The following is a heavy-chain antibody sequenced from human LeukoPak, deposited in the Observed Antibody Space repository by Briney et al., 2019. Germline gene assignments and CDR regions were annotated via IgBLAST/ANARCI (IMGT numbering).Heavy chain of an antibody. J-gene: IGHJ4*02. CDR3: VRGDYYDRALLVY. CDR1: GGSISIGAYY. V-gene: IGHV4-31*03. D-gene: IGHD3-22*01. CDR2: IYYSGDT. Sequence: PSQTLSLTCTLSGGSISIGAYYWSWIRQNPGKGLEWIGYIYYSGDTFYNPSLKSRLTISVDTSKNQFSLELSSVTAADTAVYYCVRGDYYDRALLVYWGQGTLVSVSS.